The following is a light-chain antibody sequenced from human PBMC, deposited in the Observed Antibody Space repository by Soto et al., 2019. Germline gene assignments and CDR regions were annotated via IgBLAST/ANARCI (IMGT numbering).Light chain of an antibody. Sequence: QLVLTQSPSASASLGASVKLTCTLSRGHIRYAIAWHQQQAEKGRRYLMKLNSDGSHSKGDGIPDRFSGSSSGADRYLTISSLQSEDEADYYCQTWGTGIHYVFGTGTKLTVL. J-gene: IGLJ1*01. CDR1: RGHIRYA. CDR2: LNSDGSH. CDR3: QTWGTGIHYV. V-gene: IGLV4-69*01.